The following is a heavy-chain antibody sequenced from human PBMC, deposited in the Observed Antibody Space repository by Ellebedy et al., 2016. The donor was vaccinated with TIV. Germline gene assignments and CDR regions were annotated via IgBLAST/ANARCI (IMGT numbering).Heavy chain of an antibody. D-gene: IGHD2-2*01. V-gene: IGHV1-46*01. CDR1: GYTFTSYY. CDR3: ARVSPHYFTSCPDY. CDR2: INPSGGST. Sequence: AASVTVSCKASGYTFTSYYMHWVRQPPGLGLEWMGIINPSGGSTSYAQKFQGRITVTRDMSTSTAYMELRSLRSDDTAIYYCARVSPHYFTSCPDYWGQGTLVTVSS. J-gene: IGHJ4*02.